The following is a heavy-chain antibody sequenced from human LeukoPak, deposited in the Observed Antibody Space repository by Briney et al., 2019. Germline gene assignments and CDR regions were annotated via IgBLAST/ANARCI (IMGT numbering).Heavy chain of an antibody. CDR2: IYPGDSDT. V-gene: IGHV5-51*01. Sequence: GESLKTSCKGSGYSFSSFWIGWVRQMPGKGLEWMGIIYPGDSDTRYSPSFQGQVTISADTSINTAYLQWSSLKASDTAMYYCASRGSSRFQEFDYWGQGTLVTVSS. J-gene: IGHJ4*02. D-gene: IGHD6-13*01. CDR3: ASRGSSRFQEFDY. CDR1: GYSFSSFW.